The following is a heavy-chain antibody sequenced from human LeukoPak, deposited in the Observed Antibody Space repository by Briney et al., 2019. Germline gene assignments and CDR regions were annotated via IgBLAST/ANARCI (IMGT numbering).Heavy chain of an antibody. D-gene: IGHD6-6*01. Sequence: GSLRLSCAASGFTFSSYAMSWVRQAPGKGLEWVSAISGSGGSTYYADSVKGRFTISRDNSKNTLYLQMNSLRAEDTAVYYCARDGQGGSYSSSSEFDYWGQGTLVTVSS. CDR2: ISGSGGST. CDR1: GFTFSSYA. V-gene: IGHV3-23*01. CDR3: ARDGQGGSYSSSSEFDY. J-gene: IGHJ4*02.